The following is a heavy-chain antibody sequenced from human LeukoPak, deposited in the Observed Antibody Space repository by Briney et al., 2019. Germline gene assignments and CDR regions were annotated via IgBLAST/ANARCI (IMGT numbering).Heavy chain of an antibody. D-gene: IGHD3-22*01. V-gene: IGHV3-23*01. CDR2: ISGSGGST. J-gene: IGHJ3*02. CDR3: AKQVDRITMIVVVAAFDI. CDR1: GFTFSSYA. Sequence: GGSLRLSCAASGFTFSSYAMSWVRQAPGKELEWVSAISGSGGSTYYADSVKGRFTISRDNSKNTLYLQMNSLRAEDTAVYYCAKQVDRITMIVVVAAFDIWGQGTMVTVSS.